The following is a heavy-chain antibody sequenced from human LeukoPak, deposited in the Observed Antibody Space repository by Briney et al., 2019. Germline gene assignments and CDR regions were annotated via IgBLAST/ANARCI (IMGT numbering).Heavy chain of an antibody. CDR1: GFTFSSYS. Sequence: PGGSLRLSCAASGFTFSSYSMNWVRQAPGKGLEWVSSISSSSSYIYYADSVKGRFTISRDNAKNSLYLQMNSLRAEDTAVYYCARDSSSWYYDYYYYGMDVWGQGTTVTVSS. CDR2: ISSSSSYI. J-gene: IGHJ6*02. CDR3: ARDSSSWYYDYYYYGMDV. V-gene: IGHV3-21*01. D-gene: IGHD6-13*01.